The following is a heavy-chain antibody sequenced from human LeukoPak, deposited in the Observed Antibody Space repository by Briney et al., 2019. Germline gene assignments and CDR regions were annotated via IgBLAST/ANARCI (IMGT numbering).Heavy chain of an antibody. CDR3: ARGPSGSDY. D-gene: IGHD3-10*01. CDR1: GYTFTVYY. J-gene: IGHJ4*02. CDR2: INPSSGGT. Sequence: ASVNVSCKVSGYTFTVYYLHWVRQAPGQGLEWMGRINPSSGGTNYAQKFQGRVTMTRDTSINTAYLDLSSLRSDDTAVYYCARGPSGSDYWGQGTLVIVSS. V-gene: IGHV1-2*06.